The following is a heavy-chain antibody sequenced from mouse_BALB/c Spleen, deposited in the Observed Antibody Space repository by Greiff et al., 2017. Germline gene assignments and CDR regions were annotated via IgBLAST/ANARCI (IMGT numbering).Heavy chain of an antibody. V-gene: IGHV7-3*02. Sequence: EVQVVESGGGLVQPGGSLRLSCATSGFTFTAYYMSWVRQPPGKALEWLGFIRNKANGYTTEYSASVKGRFTISRDNSQSILYLQMNTLRAEDSATYYGARGDYYGSSPWYFDVWGAGTTVTVSS. CDR1: GFTFTAYY. CDR2: IRNKANGYTT. J-gene: IGHJ1*01. D-gene: IGHD1-1*01. CDR3: ARGDYYGSSPWYFDV.